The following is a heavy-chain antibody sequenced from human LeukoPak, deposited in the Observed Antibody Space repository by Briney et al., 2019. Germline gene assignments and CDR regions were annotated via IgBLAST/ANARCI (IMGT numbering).Heavy chain of an antibody. J-gene: IGHJ3*02. CDR3: TRFVIGSARGDAFDI. CDR1: GFTFGACA. V-gene: IGHV3-49*04. Sequence: GGSLRLSCTASGFTFGACAMSWVSQAPGKGREWVGFIRSKAYGGTTDYAASVKARFAISRDESKRIAYLQMNNLKTEDTAVYYCTRFVIGSARGDAFDIWGQGTLVTVSS. D-gene: IGHD1-26*01. CDR2: IRSKAYGGTT.